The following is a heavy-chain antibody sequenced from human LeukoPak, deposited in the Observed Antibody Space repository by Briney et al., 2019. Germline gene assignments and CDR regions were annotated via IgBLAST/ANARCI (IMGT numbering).Heavy chain of an antibody. J-gene: IGHJ4*02. D-gene: IGHD3-16*01. Sequence: GGSLRLSCAASGFNVNNAWMSWVRQAPGKGLMWVSRLASDENNRIYADSVKGRFTISRDNAKNTLFLQMNSLRVEDTGFYYCARDAGWGRLDSWGQGALVTVSS. CDR1: GFNVNNAW. CDR2: LASDENNR. V-gene: IGHV3-74*01. CDR3: ARDAGWGRLDS.